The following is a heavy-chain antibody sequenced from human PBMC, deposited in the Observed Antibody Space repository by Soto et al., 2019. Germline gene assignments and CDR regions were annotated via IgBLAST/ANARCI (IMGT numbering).Heavy chain of an antibody. Sequence: GSLRLSCAASGFTFSSYAMICVRQAPGKGLEWVSAISGSGGSTYYADSVKGRFTISRDNSKNTLYLQMNSLRAEDTAVYYCAKDQLKYYYYGMDVWGQGTTVTVSS. CDR1: GFTFSSYA. CDR3: AKDQLKYYYYGMDV. V-gene: IGHV3-23*01. J-gene: IGHJ6*02. CDR2: ISGSGGST. D-gene: IGHD1-1*01.